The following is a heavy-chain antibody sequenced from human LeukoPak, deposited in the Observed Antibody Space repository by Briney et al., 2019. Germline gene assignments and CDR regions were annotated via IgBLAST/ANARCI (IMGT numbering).Heavy chain of an antibody. D-gene: IGHD6-13*01. CDR2: ISFDGSYK. V-gene: IGHV3-30*03. Sequence: GGSLRLSCAVSGFTFQTFGMHWVRQTPGKGLEWVALISFDGSYKYYTDSVKGRFTISRDNSKNTLYLQMDSLRVEDTAVYYCARGGAAGRGSYFDYWGQGTLVTVSS. CDR3: ARGGAAGRGSYFDY. J-gene: IGHJ4*02. CDR1: GFTFQTFG.